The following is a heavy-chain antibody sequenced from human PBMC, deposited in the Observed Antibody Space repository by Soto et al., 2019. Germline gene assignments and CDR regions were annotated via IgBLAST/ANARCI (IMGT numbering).Heavy chain of an antibody. D-gene: IGHD1-26*01. CDR1: GFTFSTYK. CDR2: ISSSGSTI. V-gene: IGHV3-48*03. CDR3: ARERVGAARYYFDY. J-gene: IGHJ4*02. Sequence: GGSLRLSCVASGFTFSTYKMNWVRQAPGKGLEWISYISSSGSTIYYADSVNVRFTISRDNAKNSLYLQMNSLRAEDTAVYYCARERVGAARYYFDYWGQGALVTVSS.